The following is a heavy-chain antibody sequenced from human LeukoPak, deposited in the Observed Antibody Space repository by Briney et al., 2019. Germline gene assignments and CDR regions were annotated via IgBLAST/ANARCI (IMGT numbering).Heavy chain of an antibody. CDR3: ARKSYSNFDY. D-gene: IGHD4-11*01. CDR2: ISSSGSTI. CDR1: GFSFSRYE. V-gene: IGHV3-48*03. J-gene: IGHJ4*02. Sequence: PGGALRLSCAVSGFSFSRYEINWVGQAPGKGLEWVSYISSSGSTIYYADSVKGGFTISRDNAKNSLYLQMNSLRAHDTAVYYCARKSYSNFDYWGQGTLVTVSS.